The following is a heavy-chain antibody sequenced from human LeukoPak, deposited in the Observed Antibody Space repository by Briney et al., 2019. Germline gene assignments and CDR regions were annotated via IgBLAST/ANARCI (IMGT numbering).Heavy chain of an antibody. Sequence: SETLSLTCTVSGGSMNNYYWNWIRQPPGEGLEWIGYISHSGSTNYNPSLKSRVTISIDTSKNYFSLKLTSVTAADTAVYYCAREGRSCSGGSCLTVFHSWGQGTLVTVSS. V-gene: IGHV4-59*01. CDR2: ISHSGST. J-gene: IGHJ5*02. CDR1: GGSMNNYY. CDR3: AREGRSCSGGSCLTVFHS. D-gene: IGHD2-15*01.